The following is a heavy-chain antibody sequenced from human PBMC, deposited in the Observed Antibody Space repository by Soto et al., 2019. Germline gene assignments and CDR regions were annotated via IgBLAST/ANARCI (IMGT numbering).Heavy chain of an antibody. D-gene: IGHD5-12*01. CDR3: AKSPYDSQVDY. CDR2: ISGSGGST. Sequence: GGSLRLSCAASGFTCSSYAMGWFRQAPGKGLEWVSAISGSGGSTYYADSVKGRFTISRDNSKNTLYLQMNSLRAEDTAVYYCAKSPYDSQVDYWGQGTLVTVSS. CDR1: GFTCSSYA. V-gene: IGHV3-23*01. J-gene: IGHJ4*02.